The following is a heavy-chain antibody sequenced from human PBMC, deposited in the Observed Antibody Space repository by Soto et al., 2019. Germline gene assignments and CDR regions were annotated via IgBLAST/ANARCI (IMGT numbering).Heavy chain of an antibody. CDR3: AREDSIIIPAVSDF. CDR2: ISSSSSYI. J-gene: IGHJ4*02. V-gene: IGHV3-21*01. D-gene: IGHD2-2*01. CDR1: GFTFSSYS. Sequence: KPGGSLRLSCAASGFTFSSYSMNWVRQAPGKGLEWVSSISSSSSYIYYADSVKGRFTIPRDNAKSSVSLQMNTLRVEDTAVYYCAREDSIIIPAVSDFWGQGTLVTVSS.